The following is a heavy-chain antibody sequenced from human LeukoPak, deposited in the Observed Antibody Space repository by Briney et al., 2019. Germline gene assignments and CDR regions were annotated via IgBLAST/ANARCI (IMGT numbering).Heavy chain of an antibody. V-gene: IGHV1-46*01. CDR3: ARDYCGGDCYHDY. CDR2: INPSGGST. CDR1: GYTFTSYY. J-gene: IGHJ4*02. D-gene: IGHD2-21*02. Sequence: ASVKVSCRASGYTFTSYYMHWVRQAPGQGLEWMGIINPSGGSTSYAQKFQGRVTMTRDMSTSTVYMELSSLRSEDTAVYYCARDYCGGDCYHDYWGQGTLVTVSS.